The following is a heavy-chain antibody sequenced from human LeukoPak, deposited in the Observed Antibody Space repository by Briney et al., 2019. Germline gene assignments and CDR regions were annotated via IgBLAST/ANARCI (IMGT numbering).Heavy chain of an antibody. CDR2: ISGSGGST. D-gene: IGHD2-2*01. V-gene: IGHV3-23*01. Sequence: GGSLRLSCAASGFTFSSYAMSWVRQAPGKGLEWVSAISGSGGSTYYADSVKGRFTISRDNSKNTLYLQMNSLRAEDTAVYYCARDPTQARSTSHWNWFDPWGQGTLVTVSS. J-gene: IGHJ5*02. CDR3: ARDPTQARSTSHWNWFDP. CDR1: GFTFSSYA.